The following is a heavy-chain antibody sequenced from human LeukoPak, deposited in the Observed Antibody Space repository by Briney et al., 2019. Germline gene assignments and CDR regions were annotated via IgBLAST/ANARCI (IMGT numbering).Heavy chain of an antibody. CDR2: IKGDGIDT. J-gene: IGHJ3*02. Sequence: PGGSLRLSCAASGFTFSNYWMHWVRQAPGKGLMRVSRIKGDGIDTIGADFVKGRFTTSRDNAKNTLYLQMNSLRAEDTATYYCVRDQSLWALDIWGQGTTVTVSS. CDR1: GFTFSNYW. D-gene: IGHD1-26*01. CDR3: VRDQSLWALDI. V-gene: IGHV3-74*01.